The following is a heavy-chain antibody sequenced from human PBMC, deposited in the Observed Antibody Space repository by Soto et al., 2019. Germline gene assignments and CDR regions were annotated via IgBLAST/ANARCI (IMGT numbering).Heavy chain of an antibody. CDR2: IIPIFGTA. CDR1: GGTFSSYA. D-gene: IGHD6-6*01. V-gene: IGHV1-69*01. J-gene: IGHJ5*02. Sequence: QVQLVQSGAEVKKPGSSVKVSCKASGGTFSSYAISWVRQAPGQGLEWMGGIIPIFGTANYAQKFQGRVTITGDESTRTAYMELGSLGSEDTAVYYCAAYSSSVPPPENWFDPWGRGTLVTVSS. CDR3: AAYSSSVPPPENWFDP.